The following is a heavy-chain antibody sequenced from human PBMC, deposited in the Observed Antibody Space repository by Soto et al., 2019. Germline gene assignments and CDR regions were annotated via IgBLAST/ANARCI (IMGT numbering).Heavy chain of an antibody. V-gene: IGHV3-15*01. CDR1: GFTFSNAW. CDR2: IKSKTDGGTT. CDR3: TTSSWDTIFYYGMDV. D-gene: IGHD3-9*01. J-gene: IGHJ6*02. Sequence: LRLSCAASGFTFSNAWMSWVRQAPGKRLEWVGRIKSKTDGGTTDYVAPVKGRFTISRDDSKNTLYLQMNSLKTEDTAVYYCTTSSWDTIFYYGMDVWGQGTTATVSS.